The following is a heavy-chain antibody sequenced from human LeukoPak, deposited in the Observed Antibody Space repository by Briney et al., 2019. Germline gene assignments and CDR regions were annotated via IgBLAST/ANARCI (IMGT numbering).Heavy chain of an antibody. CDR3: ARDLKQAVAGTCWFDP. J-gene: IGHJ5*02. CDR2: IIPILGIA. V-gene: IGHV1-69*04. CDR1: GGTFSSYA. Sequence: SVKVSCKASGGTFSSYAISWVRQAPGQGLEWMGRIIPILGIANYAQKFQGRVTITADRSTSTAYMELSSLRSEDTAVYYCARDLKQAVAGTCWFDPWGQGTLVTVSS. D-gene: IGHD6-19*01.